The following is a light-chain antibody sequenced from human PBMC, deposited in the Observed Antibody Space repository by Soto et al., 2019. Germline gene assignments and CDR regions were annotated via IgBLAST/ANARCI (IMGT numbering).Light chain of an antibody. CDR3: QQYENLPT. CDR2: DAS. J-gene: IGKJ5*01. CDR1: QNIRNW. Sequence: DIQMTQSPSTLSASVGDSVTITCRASQNIRNWLAWYQQKPGRAPKLLIYDASNLEAGVPSRFRGSGSGTDFTFTISRLQPEDIATYYCQQYENLPTFGQGTRLEIK. V-gene: IGKV1-33*01.